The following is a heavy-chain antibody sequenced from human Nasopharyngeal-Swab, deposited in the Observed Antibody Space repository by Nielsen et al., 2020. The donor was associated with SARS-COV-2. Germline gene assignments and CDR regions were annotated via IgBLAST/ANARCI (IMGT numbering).Heavy chain of an antibody. Sequence: GSLRLSCAVYGGSFSGYYWSWIRQPPGKGLEWIGYIYYSGSTNYNPSLKSRVTISVDTSKNQFSLKLSSVTAADTAVYYCAGALGSSGYYYSAGNAFDIWGQGTMVTVSS. CDR1: GGSFSGYY. J-gene: IGHJ3*02. D-gene: IGHD3-22*01. CDR3: AGALGSSGYYYSAGNAFDI. V-gene: IGHV4-59*13. CDR2: IYYSGST.